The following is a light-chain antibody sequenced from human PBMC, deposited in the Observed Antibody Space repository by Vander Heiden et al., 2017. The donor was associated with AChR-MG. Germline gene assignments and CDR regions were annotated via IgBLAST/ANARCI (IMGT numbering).Light chain of an antibody. V-gene: IGKV4-1*01. J-gene: IGKJ4*01. Sequence: DIVMTQSPDSLAVSLGERATIHCKSSQSVVNSSNNKNYLAWYQQKPGQPPKLLIYWASTRESGVPDRFSGSGSGTDFTLTISSLQAEDVAVYYCQQYYSTPLTFGGGTKVEIK. CDR1: QSVVNSSNNKNY. CDR2: WAS. CDR3: QQYYSTPLT.